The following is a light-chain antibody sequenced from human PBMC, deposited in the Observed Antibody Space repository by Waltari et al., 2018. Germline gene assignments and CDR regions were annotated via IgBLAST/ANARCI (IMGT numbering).Light chain of an antibody. Sequence: ELVLTQSPCTLSLSPGDRATLPCRASQSVSSNYLAWYQQKPGQAPRLLIYGASSRATGIPDRFSGSGSGTDFTLTISRLEPEDFAVYYCQQYGSSQFTFGPGTKVDIK. J-gene: IGKJ3*01. CDR2: GAS. CDR1: QSVSSNY. V-gene: IGKV3-20*01. CDR3: QQYGSSQFT.